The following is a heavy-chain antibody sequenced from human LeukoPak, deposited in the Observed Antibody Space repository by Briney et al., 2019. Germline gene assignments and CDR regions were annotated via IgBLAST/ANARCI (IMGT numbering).Heavy chain of an antibody. V-gene: IGHV6-1*01. Sequence: PSQTLSLTCAISGDSVSSNSAAWNWIRQSPSRGLEWLGRTYYRSKWYNDYAVSVKSRITINPDTSKNQFSLQLNSVTPEDTAVYYCARAVWFGESYYYYGMDVWGQGTTVTVSS. CDR1: GDSVSSNSAA. D-gene: IGHD3-10*01. CDR3: ARAVWFGESYYYYGMDV. J-gene: IGHJ6*02. CDR2: TYYRSKWYN.